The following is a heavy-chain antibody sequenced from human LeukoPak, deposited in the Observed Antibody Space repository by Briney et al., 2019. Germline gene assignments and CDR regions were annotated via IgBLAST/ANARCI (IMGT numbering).Heavy chain of an antibody. J-gene: IGHJ4*02. Sequence: PETLSLTCSVSGDSISRYFWAWIRQPPGKGLEWIGYVCYNGTTNYNPSLRNRVAISIDTSKNQFSLKLNSATAADTAVYYCATSGGFNSPRHYWGQGTLVTVSS. CDR1: GDSISRYF. CDR2: VCYNGTT. CDR3: ATSGGFNSPRHY. D-gene: IGHD3-16*01. V-gene: IGHV4-59*01.